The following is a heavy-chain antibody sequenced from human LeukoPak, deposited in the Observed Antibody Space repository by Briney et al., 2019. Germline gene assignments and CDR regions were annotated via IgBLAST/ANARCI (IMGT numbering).Heavy chain of an antibody. CDR1: GFALRTYW. D-gene: IGHD3-10*01. V-gene: IGHV3-74*01. Sequence: PGGSLRLSCAASGFALRTYWMHWVRQAPGKGLVWVSLINSDGTSTIYADSVKGRFTISRDTAKNTLYLEMNRLRADDTAVHYCTRAGSGSSYDSWGQGTLVTVSS. CDR2: INSDGTST. J-gene: IGHJ4*02. CDR3: TRAGSGSSYDS.